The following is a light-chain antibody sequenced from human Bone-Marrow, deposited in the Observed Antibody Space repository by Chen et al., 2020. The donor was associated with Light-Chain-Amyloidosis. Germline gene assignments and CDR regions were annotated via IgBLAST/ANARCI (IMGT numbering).Light chain of an antibody. CDR3: QVWDRSSDRPV. Sequence: SSVLTQPSSVSVAPRQTATIPGGGNNIGSTSVHWYQQTPGQAPLLVVYDDSDRPSGIPERLSGSNSGNTATLTISRVEAGDEADYYCQVWDRSSDRPVFGGGTKLTVL. V-gene: IGLV3-21*02. CDR2: DDS. CDR1: NIGSTS. J-gene: IGLJ3*02.